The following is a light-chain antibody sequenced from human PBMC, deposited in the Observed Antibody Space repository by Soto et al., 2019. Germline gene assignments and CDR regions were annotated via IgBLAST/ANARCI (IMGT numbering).Light chain of an antibody. Sequence: EIVLTQSPGTLSLSPGERATLSCRASQSVSSSYLAWYQQKPGQAPRLLIYGASSRATGLPDRFSGSGSGTYFTLTISSLEPEDFVVYYCQQYGSSPLTFGGGTKVEIK. CDR1: QSVSSSY. J-gene: IGKJ4*01. V-gene: IGKV3-20*01. CDR3: QQYGSSPLT. CDR2: GAS.